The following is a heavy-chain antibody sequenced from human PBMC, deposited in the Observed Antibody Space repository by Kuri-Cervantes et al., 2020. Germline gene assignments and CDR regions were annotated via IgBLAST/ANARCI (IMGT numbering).Heavy chain of an antibody. CDR3: ARDKGFGELSQYGMDV. J-gene: IGHJ6*02. CDR1: GFTVSSNY. Sequence: GGSLRLSCAASGFTVSSNYMSWVRQAPGKGLEWVSVIYSGGSTYYADSVKGRFTISRDNSKNTLYLQMNGLRAEDTAVYYCARDKGFGELSQYGMDVWGQGTTVTVSS. CDR2: IYSGGST. V-gene: IGHV3-66*02. D-gene: IGHD3-10*01.